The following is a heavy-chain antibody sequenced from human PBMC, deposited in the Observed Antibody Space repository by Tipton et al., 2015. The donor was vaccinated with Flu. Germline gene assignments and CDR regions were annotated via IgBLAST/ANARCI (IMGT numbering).Heavy chain of an antibody. Sequence: SLRLSCTASGFTFSNYGMFWVRQAPGKGLEWVTTISHDGSNQYYADSVKGRFTISRDNSKNMVYLQMNSLRAEDTAVYYCARDSDYGSGSYWIDYWGQGTLVIVSS. V-gene: IGHV3-30*13. J-gene: IGHJ4*02. CDR2: ISHDGSNQ. CDR1: GFTFSNYG. D-gene: IGHD3-10*01. CDR3: ARDSDYGSGSYWIDY.